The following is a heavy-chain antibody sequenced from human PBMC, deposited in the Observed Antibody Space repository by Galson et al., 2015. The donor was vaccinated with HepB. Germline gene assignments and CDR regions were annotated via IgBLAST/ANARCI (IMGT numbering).Heavy chain of an antibody. CDR2: IIPILGIA. V-gene: IGHV1-69*02. Sequence: SVKVSCKASGGTFSSYTISWVRQAPGQGLEWMGRIIPILGIANYAQKFQGRVTITADKSTSTAYMELSSLRSEDTAVYYCASEGVVVTDDYYGMDVWGQGTTVSVSS. J-gene: IGHJ6*02. CDR3: ASEGVVVTDDYYGMDV. D-gene: IGHD2-21*02. CDR1: GGTFSSYT.